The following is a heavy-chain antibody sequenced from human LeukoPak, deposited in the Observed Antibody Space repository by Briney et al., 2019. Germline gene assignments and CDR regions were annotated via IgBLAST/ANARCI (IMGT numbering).Heavy chain of an antibody. D-gene: IGHD6-19*01. V-gene: IGHV4-61*02. J-gene: IGHJ5*02. Sequence: SETLSLTCTVSGGSIISDSYYWNWIRQPAGKGLEWIGRMYTSGTTNYNPSLKSRVTISVDTSKNQFSLKLSSVTAADTAVYYCARSIAVAGTPSFDPWGQGTLVTVSS. CDR3: ARSIAVAGTPSFDP. CDR2: MYTSGTT. CDR1: GGSIISDSYY.